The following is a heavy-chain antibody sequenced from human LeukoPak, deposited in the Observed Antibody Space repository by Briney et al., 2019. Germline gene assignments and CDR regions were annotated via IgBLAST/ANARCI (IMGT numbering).Heavy chain of an antibody. CDR1: GFTFSSYA. Sequence: GGSLRLSCAASGFTFSSYAMHWVRQAPGKGLEWVAVISYDGSNKYYADSVKGRFTISRDNSKNTLYLQMNSLRAEDTAVYYCARESDERYSSGWYSAFDIWGQGTMVTVSS. V-gene: IGHV3-30-3*01. J-gene: IGHJ3*02. CDR2: ISYDGSNK. CDR3: ARESDERYSSGWYSAFDI. D-gene: IGHD6-19*01.